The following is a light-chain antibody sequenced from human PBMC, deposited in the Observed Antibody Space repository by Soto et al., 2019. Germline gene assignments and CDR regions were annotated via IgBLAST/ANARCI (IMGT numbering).Light chain of an antibody. CDR2: EVT. V-gene: IGLV2-14*01. Sequence: QSAPTQPASVSGSPGQSITISCTEPSSNIGRYNYVSWYQQHPGKAPNLIIYEVTDRPSGVSNRFSGSKSGNTASLTISVLQAEEEADYYCGSFTSTSARLFGSGTKVTV. J-gene: IGLJ1*01. CDR3: GSFTSTSARL. CDR1: SSNIGRYNY.